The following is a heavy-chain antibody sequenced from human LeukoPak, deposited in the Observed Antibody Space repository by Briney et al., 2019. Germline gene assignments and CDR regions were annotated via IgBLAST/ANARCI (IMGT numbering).Heavy chain of an antibody. CDR2: INHSGST. V-gene: IGHV4-34*01. D-gene: IGHD3-10*01. J-gene: IGHJ4*02. CDR3: ATEEVYGSGSYYNGREFDY. Sequence: SETLSLTCAVYGGSFSGYYWSWIRQPPGKGLEWIGEINHSGSTNYNPSLKSRVTISVDTSKNQFSLKLSSLRSEDTAVYYCATEEVYGSGSYYNGREFDYWGQGTLVTVSS. CDR1: GGSFSGYY.